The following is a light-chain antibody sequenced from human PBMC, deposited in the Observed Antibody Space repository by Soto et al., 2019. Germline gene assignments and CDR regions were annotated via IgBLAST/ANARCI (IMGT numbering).Light chain of an antibody. CDR2: SNN. Sequence: QSVLTQPPSASGTPGQRVTISCSGDRSNIGSNSVNWYQQLPGTAPKLLIYSNNQRPSGVPDRFSGSKSGTSASLAISGLQSEDEADYYCAAWDDSLNGRYDFGTGTKVTV. J-gene: IGLJ1*01. CDR1: RSNIGSNS. V-gene: IGLV1-44*01. CDR3: AAWDDSLNGRYD.